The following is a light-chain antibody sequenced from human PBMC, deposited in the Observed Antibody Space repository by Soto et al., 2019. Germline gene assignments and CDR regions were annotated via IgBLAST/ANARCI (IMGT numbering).Light chain of an antibody. V-gene: IGLV2-23*01. CDR1: SRDVGNYNL. CDR2: KDT. CDR3: CSCAGTSTYV. J-gene: IGLJ1*01. Sequence: QSALTQPASVSGSPGQSITISCTGTSRDVGNYNLVSWYQQHPGKAPKLVIYKDTKRPSGVSSRFSGSKSAFTASLTISAVQADDEAHYYCCSCAGTSTYVFGGGTKVTVL.